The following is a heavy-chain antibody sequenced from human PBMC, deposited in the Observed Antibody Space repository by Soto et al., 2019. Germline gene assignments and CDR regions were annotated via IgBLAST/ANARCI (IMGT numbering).Heavy chain of an antibody. CDR1: GGTFSSYA. D-gene: IGHD2-2*01. J-gene: IGHJ5*02. V-gene: IGHV1-69*12. CDR2: IIPIFGTA. Sequence: QVQLVQSGAEVEKPGSSVKVSCKASGGTFSSYAISWVRQAPGQGLEWMGGIIPIFGTANYAQKFQGRVTITADESTSRAYMELSSLRSEDTAVYYCERITTYQLLRGNWFDPWGQGTLVTVSS. CDR3: ERITTYQLLRGNWFDP.